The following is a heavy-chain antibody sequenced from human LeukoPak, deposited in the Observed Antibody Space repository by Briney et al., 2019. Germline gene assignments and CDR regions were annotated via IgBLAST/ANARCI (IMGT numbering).Heavy chain of an antibody. J-gene: IGHJ4*02. Sequence: GASVKISCKASGYTFTGYFMHWVRQAPGQGLEWMGRINPNPGGTYYAQKFQGRVTMNRDTSINTAYMELRRLRSDDTAVYYCARVKGSRYYDSSGYPDYWGQGTLVTVSS. V-gene: IGHV1-2*06. CDR3: ARVKGSRYYDSSGYPDY. CDR2: INPNPGGT. D-gene: IGHD3-22*01. CDR1: GYTFTGYF.